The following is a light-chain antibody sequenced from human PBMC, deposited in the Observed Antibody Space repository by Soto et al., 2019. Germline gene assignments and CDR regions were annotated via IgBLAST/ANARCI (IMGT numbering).Light chain of an antibody. V-gene: IGLV2-14*01. CDR2: EVS. J-gene: IGLJ2*01. CDR3: SSYTSTSTLLV. CDR1: SSDVGGYNY. Sequence: QSVLTQPASVSGSPGQSITIACTGTSSDVGGYNYVSWYQQHPGKAPKLMIYEVSNRPSGVSNRFSGSKSGNTASLTIAGLQAEDEADYSCSSYTSTSTLLVFGGGTTVTVL.